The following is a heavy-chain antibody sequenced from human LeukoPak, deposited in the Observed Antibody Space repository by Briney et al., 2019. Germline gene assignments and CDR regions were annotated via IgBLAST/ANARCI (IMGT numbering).Heavy chain of an antibody. CDR1: GFTFGIYG. CDR2: ISFMGTNA. V-gene: IGHV3-30*18. Sequence: GGSLRLSCAASGFTFGIYGMHWVRQAPGKGLEWVAVISFMGTNAYYADSGKGRFTISRDNSKNTLYLQMNSLRATDTSVYFCAKDLGIRSRYYYGNTALAGWGEGSLVSASS. J-gene: IGHJ4*02. CDR3: AKDLGIRSRYYYGNTALAG. D-gene: IGHD3-10*01.